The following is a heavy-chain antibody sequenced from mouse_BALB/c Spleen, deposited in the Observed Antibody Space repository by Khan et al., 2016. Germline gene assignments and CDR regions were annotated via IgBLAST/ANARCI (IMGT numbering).Heavy chain of an antibody. D-gene: IGHD1-1*01. Sequence: QIQLVQSGPELKKPGETVKISCKASGYTFTDYSMHWVKQAPGMGLKWMGWINTETGAPIYADDFTGRFAFSLETSASTAFLQINNLKNEDTATYFCSRGNYGSLFDYWGQGTTLTVSS. V-gene: IGHV9-2-1*01. CDR3: SRGNYGSLFDY. CDR2: INTETGAP. CDR1: GYTFTDYS. J-gene: IGHJ2*01.